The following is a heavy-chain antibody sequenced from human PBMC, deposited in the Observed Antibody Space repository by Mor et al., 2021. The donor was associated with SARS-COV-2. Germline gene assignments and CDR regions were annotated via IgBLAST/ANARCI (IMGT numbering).Heavy chain of an antibody. CDR2: INHSGST. Sequence: PTRSEMGWIGEINHSGSTNYNPSLKSRVTISVDTSKNQFSLKLSSVTAADTAVYYCARGPLYDYVWGDAFDIWGQGTMVTVSS. V-gene: IGHV4-34*01. J-gene: IGHJ3*02. CDR3: ARGPLYDYVWGDAFDI. D-gene: IGHD3-16*01.